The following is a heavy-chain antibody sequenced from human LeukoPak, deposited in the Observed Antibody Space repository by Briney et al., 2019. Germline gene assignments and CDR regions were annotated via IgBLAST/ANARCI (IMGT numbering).Heavy chain of an antibody. V-gene: IGHV3-7*03. D-gene: IGHD6-13*01. J-gene: IGHJ4*02. CDR2: IKQDGSEK. CDR3: AKDSRIAAAGIFDY. CDR1: GFTFSSYG. Sequence: PGGSLRLSCAASGFTFSSYGMSWVRQAPGKGLEWVANIKQDGSEKYYVDSVKGRFTISRDNAKNSLYLQMNSLRAEDTAVYYCAKDSRIAAAGIFDYWGQGTLVTVSS.